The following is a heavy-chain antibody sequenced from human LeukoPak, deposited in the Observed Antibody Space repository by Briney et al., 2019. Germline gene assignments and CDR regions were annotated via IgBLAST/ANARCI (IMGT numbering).Heavy chain of an antibody. D-gene: IGHD1/OR15-1a*01. J-gene: IGHJ4*02. V-gene: IGHV4-4*07. CDR1: GGAIRSHY. Sequence: SETLSLICTVSGGAIRSHYWNWIRQPAGKGLEWIGRIYSSGYTNDNPSLKSRITMSVDMSKNQFSLRLNSATAADTAVYYCARGEHSVDSWGQGMLVTVSS. CDR3: ARGEHSVDS. CDR2: IYSSGYT.